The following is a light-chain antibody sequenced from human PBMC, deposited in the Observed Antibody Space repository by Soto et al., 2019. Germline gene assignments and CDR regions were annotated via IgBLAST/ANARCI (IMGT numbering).Light chain of an antibody. CDR2: EVS. Sequence: QSVLTQPASVSASPGQSITISCTGTSSDVGGYNYVSWYQQHPGKAPKLMIYEVSNRPSGVSNRFSGSKSGNTASLTISGLQAEDEADYYCSSYTSSSTNYVFGTGTKVTVL. V-gene: IGLV2-14*01. CDR1: SSDVGGYNY. CDR3: SSYTSSSTNYV. J-gene: IGLJ1*01.